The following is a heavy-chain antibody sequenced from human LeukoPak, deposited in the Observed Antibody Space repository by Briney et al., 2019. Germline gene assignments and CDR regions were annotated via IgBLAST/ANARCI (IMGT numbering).Heavy chain of an antibody. CDR1: GFTVSSKY. CDR2: IYSDGST. V-gene: IGHV3-53*01. J-gene: IGHJ4*02. CDR3: AKGNTMYTAYYFDY. Sequence: GGSLRLSCAASGFTVSSKYMSWVRQAPGKGLEWVSVIYSDGSTYYADSVKGRFTISRDNSKNTLYLQMNSLRAEDTAIYYCAKGNTMYTAYYFDYWGQGTLVTVSS. D-gene: IGHD3-10*02.